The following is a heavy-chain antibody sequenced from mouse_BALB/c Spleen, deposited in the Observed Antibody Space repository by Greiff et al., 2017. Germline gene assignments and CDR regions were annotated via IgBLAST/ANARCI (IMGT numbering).Heavy chain of an antibody. CDR1: GYAFTNYL. D-gene: IGHD2-4*01. V-gene: IGHV1-54*01. J-gene: IGHJ3*01. CDR3: ARRVTMSTTGVSWFAY. Sequence: VQLQQSGAELVRPGTSVKVSCKASGYAFTNYLIEWVKQRPGQGLEWIGVINPGSGGTNYNEKFKGKATLTADKSSSTAYMQLSSLTSDDSAVYCCARRVTMSTTGVSWFAYGGQGTLVTVSA. CDR2: INPGSGGT.